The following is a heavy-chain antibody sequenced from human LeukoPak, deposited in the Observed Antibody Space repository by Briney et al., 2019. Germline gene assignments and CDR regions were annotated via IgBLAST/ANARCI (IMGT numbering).Heavy chain of an antibody. CDR3: ARDRRLGRLDY. Sequence: AGGSLRLSCAASGFTFSSYAMSWVRQAPGKGLEWVSLISASGGSTYYADSMQGRFTVSRDNSKNTLYLQMNSLRAEDTAVYYCARDRRLGRLDYWGQGTLVTVSS. J-gene: IGHJ4*02. CDR1: GFTFSSYA. V-gene: IGHV3-23*01. CDR2: ISASGGST. D-gene: IGHD6-19*01.